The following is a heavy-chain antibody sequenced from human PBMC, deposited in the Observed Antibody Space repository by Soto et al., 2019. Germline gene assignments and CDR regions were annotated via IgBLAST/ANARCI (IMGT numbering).Heavy chain of an antibody. D-gene: IGHD1-26*01. V-gene: IGHV3-23*01. CDR3: AKSPGSGSYPYYYYYYGTDV. Sequence: GGSLRLSCAASGFTFSSYAMSWVRQAPGKGLEWVSAISGSGGSTYYADSVKGRFTISRDNSKNTLYLQMNSLRAEDTAVYYCAKSPGSGSYPYYYYYYGTDVWGQGTTVTVSS. CDR2: ISGSGGST. CDR1: GFTFSSYA. J-gene: IGHJ6*02.